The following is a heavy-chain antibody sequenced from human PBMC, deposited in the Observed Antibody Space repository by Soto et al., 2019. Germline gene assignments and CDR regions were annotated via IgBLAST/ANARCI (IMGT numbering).Heavy chain of an antibody. Sequence: QVQLLQSGPEVKKSGASVKLSCTASGYTSKTHYLQWVREAPGHGLQWMGLINRSGRGALYAQKFQGRVALTMDTSTRTVFLEMNSLRSEDTAVYYCATVESCGGDCYYFQHWGQGTVLTVSS. D-gene: IGHD2-21*01. V-gene: IGHV1-46*02. CDR2: INRSGRGA. CDR1: GYTSKTHY. J-gene: IGHJ1*01. CDR3: ATVESCGGDCYYFQH.